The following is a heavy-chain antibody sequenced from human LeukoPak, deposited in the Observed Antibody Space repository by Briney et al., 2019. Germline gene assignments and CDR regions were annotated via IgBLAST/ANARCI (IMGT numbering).Heavy chain of an antibody. CDR2: INHSGST. CDR1: GGSFSGYY. J-gene: IGHJ4*02. D-gene: IGHD3-22*01. CDR3: AREYYYDSSGYFDY. V-gene: IGHV4-34*01. Sequence: SETLSLTCAVYGGSFSGYYWSWIRQPPGKGLEWIGEINHSGSTNYNPSLKGRVTISVDTSKNQFSLKLSSVTAADTAVYYCAREYYYDSSGYFDYWGQGTLVTVSS.